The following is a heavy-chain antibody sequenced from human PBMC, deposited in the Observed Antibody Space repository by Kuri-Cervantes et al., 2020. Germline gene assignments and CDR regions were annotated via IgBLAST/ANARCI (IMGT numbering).Heavy chain of an antibody. D-gene: IGHD4-11*01. CDR3: AKVADYSKGVYYFDY. CDR2: IGTAGDT. Sequence: GGSLRLSCAASGFTFSSYDMRWVRQATGKGLEWVSAIGTAGDTYYPGSVKGRFTISRENAKNSLYLQMNSLRAGDTAVYYCAKVADYSKGVYYFDYWGQGTLVTVSS. J-gene: IGHJ4*02. CDR1: GFTFSSYD. V-gene: IGHV3-13*01.